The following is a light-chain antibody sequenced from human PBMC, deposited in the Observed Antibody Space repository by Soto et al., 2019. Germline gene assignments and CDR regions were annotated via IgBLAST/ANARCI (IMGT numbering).Light chain of an antibody. CDR3: QQYNSYPLT. J-gene: IGKJ4*01. V-gene: IGKV1-9*01. CDR1: QGISSY. Sequence: DIQLTQSPSFLSASVGDRVTITCRASQGISSYLAWYQQEPGKAPKLLIYAASTLVSGVPSRFGGSGSGTEFTLTISSLQPEDFATYYCQQYNSYPLTFGGGTKVEIK. CDR2: AAS.